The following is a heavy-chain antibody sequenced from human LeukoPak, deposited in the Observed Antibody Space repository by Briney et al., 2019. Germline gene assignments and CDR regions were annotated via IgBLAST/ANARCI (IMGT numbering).Heavy chain of an antibody. D-gene: IGHD1-26*01. CDR2: IRQDGSDK. CDR3: ARASIVGATKGVFDY. CDR1: GFTFSSYW. Sequence: AGGSLRLSCAASGFTFSSYWMSWVRQAPGKGLEWVANIRQDGSDKYYVDSVKGRFAISRDNAKKSLYLQMNGLRVEDTAVYYCARASIVGATKGVFDYWGQGTLVTVSS. J-gene: IGHJ4*02. V-gene: IGHV3-7*04.